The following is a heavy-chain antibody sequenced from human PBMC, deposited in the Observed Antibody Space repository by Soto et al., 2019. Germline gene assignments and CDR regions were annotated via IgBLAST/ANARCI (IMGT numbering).Heavy chain of an antibody. Sequence: EVQLVESGGGLVKPGGSLRLSCAASGFTFSSYSMNWVRQAPGKGLEWVSSISSSSSYIYYADSVKGRFTISRDNAKNSLYLQMNSLRAEDTAVYYCARDNVARYCSGGSCYSDYYYGMDVWGQGTTVTVSS. CDR2: ISSSSSYI. V-gene: IGHV3-21*01. J-gene: IGHJ6*02. D-gene: IGHD2-15*01. CDR3: ARDNVARYCSGGSCYSDYYYGMDV. CDR1: GFTFSSYS.